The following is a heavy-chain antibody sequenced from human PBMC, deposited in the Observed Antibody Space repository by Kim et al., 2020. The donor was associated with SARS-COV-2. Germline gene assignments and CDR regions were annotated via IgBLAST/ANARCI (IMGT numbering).Heavy chain of an antibody. CDR1: GYTFTSYG. V-gene: IGHV1-18*01. CDR3: ARESQRFLDPAGFDP. J-gene: IGHJ5*02. CDR2: ISAYNGNT. Sequence: ASVKVSCKASGYTFTSYGISWVRQAPGQGLEWMGWISAYNGNTNYAQKLQGRVTMTTDTSTSTAYMELRSLRSDDTAVYYCARESQRFLDPAGFDPWGQGTLVTVSS. D-gene: IGHD3-3*01.